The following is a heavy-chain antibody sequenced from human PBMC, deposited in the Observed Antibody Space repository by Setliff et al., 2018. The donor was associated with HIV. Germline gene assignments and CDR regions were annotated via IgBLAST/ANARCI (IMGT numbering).Heavy chain of an antibody. CDR1: GFTFSSYS. J-gene: IGHJ6*02. D-gene: IGHD6-13*01. CDR2: ISSSSSTI. CDR3: VRGLAAAGGYAMDV. V-gene: IGHV3-48*01. Sequence: SLRLSCAASGFTFSSYSMNWVRQAPGKGLEWVSYISSSSSTIYYADSVKGRFTISRDNAKNSLYLQMNSLRAEDTAVYYCVRGLAAAGGYAMDVWGQGTTVTVSS.